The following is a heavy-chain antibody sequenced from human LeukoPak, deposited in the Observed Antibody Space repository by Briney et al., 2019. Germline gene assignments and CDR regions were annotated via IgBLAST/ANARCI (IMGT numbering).Heavy chain of an antibody. D-gene: IGHD5-24*01. CDR3: AKSREGVPTRCLDS. V-gene: IGHV3-30*18. Sequence: GGSLRLSCAASGFTFSAYGMNWVRQAPGKGLERVAIISFDGGTSYYADSVKGRFTISRDTSKNTLYLQMDSLRAEDTAVYYCAKSREGVPTRCLDSWGQGTLVTVSS. CDR2: ISFDGGTS. CDR1: GFTFSAYG. J-gene: IGHJ4*02.